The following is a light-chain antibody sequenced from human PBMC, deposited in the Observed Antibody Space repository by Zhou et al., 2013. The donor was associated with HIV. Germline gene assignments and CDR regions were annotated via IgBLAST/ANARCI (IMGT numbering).Light chain of an antibody. J-gene: IGKJ5*01. CDR1: QSLVHTDGNTY. CDR3: MEGTHWPPVA. V-gene: IGKV2-30*02. CDR2: KVS. Sequence: EVVLTQSPLSLPVTLGQPASISCRSSQSLVHTDGNTYLNWFHQRPGQSPRRLIYKVSNRDSGVPDRFSGSGSVTDFTLQISRVEAEDVGVYYCMEGTHWPPVAFGQGTRLEIK.